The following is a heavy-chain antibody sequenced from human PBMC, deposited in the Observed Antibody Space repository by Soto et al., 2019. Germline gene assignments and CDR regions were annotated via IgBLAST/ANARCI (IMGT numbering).Heavy chain of an antibody. CDR2: VSGSGGGT. V-gene: IGHV3-23*01. CDR1: GFTFNTYG. J-gene: IGHJ4*02. D-gene: IGHD2-21*02. CDR3: ARIGQYFGGDCYPDFDF. Sequence: GGSLRLSCAASGFTFNTYGMTWVRQAPGKGLEWVSTVSGSGGGTYYADSVKGRFTISRVNSKNTMYLQMSNLRAEDTAVYFCARIGQYFGGDCYPDFDFWGLGTPVTVSS.